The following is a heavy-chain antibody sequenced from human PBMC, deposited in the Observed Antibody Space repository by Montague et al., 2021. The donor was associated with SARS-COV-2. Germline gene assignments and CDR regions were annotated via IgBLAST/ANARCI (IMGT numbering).Heavy chain of an antibody. J-gene: IGHJ4*02. V-gene: IGHV4-59*01. CDR3: ARAVGYGDPFDY. D-gene: IGHD4-17*01. CDR1: DGSISSYY. CDR2: IYSSGST. Sequence: SETLSLTCTVSDGSISSYYWNWIRQPPGKGLEWIGYIYSSGSTNYYPSLKSRVTISVDTSKNQFSLKLSSVTAADTAVYYCARAVGYGDPFDYWGQGTLVTVSS.